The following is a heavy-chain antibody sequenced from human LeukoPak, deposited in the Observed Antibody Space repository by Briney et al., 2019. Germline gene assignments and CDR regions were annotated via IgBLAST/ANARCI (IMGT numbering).Heavy chain of an antibody. Sequence: GGSLRLSCAASGFTFSSYGMHWVRQAPGKGLEWVAVISYDGSNKYYADSVKGRFTISRDNSKNTLYLQMNSLRAEDTAVYYCANNYYGSGSYYNDPFDYWGQGTLITVSS. CDR1: GFTFSSYG. V-gene: IGHV3-30*18. CDR2: ISYDGSNK. D-gene: IGHD3-10*01. J-gene: IGHJ4*02. CDR3: ANNYYGSGSYYNDPFDY.